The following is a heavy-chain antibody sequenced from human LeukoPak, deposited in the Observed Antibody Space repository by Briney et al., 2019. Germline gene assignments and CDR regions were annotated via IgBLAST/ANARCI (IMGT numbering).Heavy chain of an antibody. J-gene: IGHJ4*02. CDR2: IKQDGSEK. V-gene: IGHV3-7*01. CDR3: ALYVLRYFDNVMAYDY. Sequence: GGSLRLSCAASGFTFSSYWMSWVRQAPGKGLEWVANIKQDGSEKYYVDSVKGRFTISRDNAKNSLYLQMNSLRAEDTAVYYCALYVLRYFDNVMAYDYWGQGTLVTVSS. CDR1: GFTFSSYW. D-gene: IGHD3-9*01.